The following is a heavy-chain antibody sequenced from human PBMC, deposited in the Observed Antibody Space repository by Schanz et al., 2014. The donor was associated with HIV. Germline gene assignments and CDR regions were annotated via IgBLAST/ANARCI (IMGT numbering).Heavy chain of an antibody. J-gene: IGHJ6*02. D-gene: IGHD6-13*01. CDR2: MNPNRGNA. CDR3: ASDLSVYSSSSSV. CDR1: GYTFNTYD. V-gene: IGHV1-8*01. Sequence: QVQLVQSGAEVREPGASVKVSCKTSGYTFNTYDINWVRQAPGQGLEWMGWMNPNRGNAGFAQKFQGRVTLTRDTSITTAYMELSRLRSDDTAVYYCASDLSVYSSSSSVWGQGTTVTVSS.